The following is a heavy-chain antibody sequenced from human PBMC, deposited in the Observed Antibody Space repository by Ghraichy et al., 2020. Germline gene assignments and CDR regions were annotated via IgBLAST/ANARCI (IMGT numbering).Heavy chain of an antibody. Sequence: SETLSLTCAVSGDSISSSNWWNWVRQPPGKGLEWIGEIYHSGSTTYNPSLKSRVTISVDKSKNQFSLNLIYVTAADTAVYYCARSEVGGKNWFDPWGQGTLVTVSS. J-gene: IGHJ5*02. D-gene: IGHD6-19*01. V-gene: IGHV4-4*02. CDR3: ARSEVGGKNWFDP. CDR2: IYHSGST. CDR1: GDSISSSNW.